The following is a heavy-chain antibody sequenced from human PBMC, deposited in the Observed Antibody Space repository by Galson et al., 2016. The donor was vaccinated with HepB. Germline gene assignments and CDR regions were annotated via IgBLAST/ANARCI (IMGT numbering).Heavy chain of an antibody. Sequence: SLRLSCAASGFTFCSYSMSWVRQAPGKGLEWVAYISSSSASVSYADSVKGRFTISRDNAKNSVFLQLNDLGDEDTAVVYCARQGGYSGYLGAFEIWGQGTMVAVSS. CDR2: ISSSSASV. D-gene: IGHD5-12*01. CDR1: GFTFCSYS. J-gene: IGHJ3*02. V-gene: IGHV3-48*02. CDR3: ARQGGYSGYLGAFEI.